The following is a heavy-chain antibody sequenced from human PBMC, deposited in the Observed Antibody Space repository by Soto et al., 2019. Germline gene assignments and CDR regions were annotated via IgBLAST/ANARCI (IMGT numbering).Heavy chain of an antibody. CDR1: GGSISTSNW. J-gene: IGHJ4*02. D-gene: IGHD1-1*01. CDR3: PRTSTSGTPFDY. Sequence: QVQLQESGPGLVKPSGTLSLTCAVSGGSISTSNWWSWVRQPPGKGLEWIGELYHSGSTNYNPSFKSRVAMSVDKSKNQFSLKLNSVIAADTALYYCPRTSTSGTPFDYWGQGSLVTVSS. V-gene: IGHV4-4*02. CDR2: LYHSGST.